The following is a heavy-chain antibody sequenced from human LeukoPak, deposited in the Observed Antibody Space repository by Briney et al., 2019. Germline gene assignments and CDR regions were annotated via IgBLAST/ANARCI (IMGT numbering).Heavy chain of an antibody. CDR1: GFNLRNYG. J-gene: IGHJ4*02. V-gene: IGHV3-23*01. CDR3: VRTGPGSGWARYYFDS. CDR2: STAVVGNT. D-gene: IGHD6-19*01. Sequence: PGGSLRLSCAASGFNLRNYGMNWVRQAPGKGLEWVSCSTAVVGNTYYADSVKGRFTVSRDNSKNTLSLQMSSLRAEDTAVYYCVRTGPGSGWARYYFDSWGLGTLVTVSS.